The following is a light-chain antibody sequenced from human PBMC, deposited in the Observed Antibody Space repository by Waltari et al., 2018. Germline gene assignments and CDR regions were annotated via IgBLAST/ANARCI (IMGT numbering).Light chain of an antibody. V-gene: IGKV3-20*01. J-gene: IGKJ1*01. Sequence: DIVLTQSPGTLSLSPGERATLSCRASQSVSRALAWYQQKPGQAPRLLIYAASNRATGIPDRFSGSASGTDFSLTISRLEPEDFAVYYCQHYLRLPVAFGQGTKVEIK. CDR3: QHYLRLPVA. CDR2: AAS. CDR1: QSVSRA.